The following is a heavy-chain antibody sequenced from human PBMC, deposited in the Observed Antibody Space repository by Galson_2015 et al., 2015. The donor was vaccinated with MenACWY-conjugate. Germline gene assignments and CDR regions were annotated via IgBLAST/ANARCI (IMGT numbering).Heavy chain of an antibody. CDR2: MSGSGGGT. Sequence: SLRLSCAASGFTFSSYAMSWVRQAPGRGLEWVSAMSGSGGGTYYAGSVKGRFTISRDSSKTTLYLQMNSLRAEDTAVYYCAKGRQSSAYSSIDYWGQGTLVSVSS. CDR1: GFTFSSYA. CDR3: AKGRQSSAYSSIDY. V-gene: IGHV3-23*01. D-gene: IGHD2-21*01. J-gene: IGHJ4*02.